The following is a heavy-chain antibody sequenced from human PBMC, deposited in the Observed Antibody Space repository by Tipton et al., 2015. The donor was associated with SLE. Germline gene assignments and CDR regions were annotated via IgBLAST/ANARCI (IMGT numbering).Heavy chain of an antibody. CDR3: ANNDDSSGYNFPFDY. CDR2: IRYDGSNK. J-gene: IGHJ4*02. Sequence: SLRLSCAASGFTFSSYGMHWVRQAPGEGLEWVAFIRYDGSNKYYADSVKGRFTISRDNSKNTLYLQMNSLRAEDTAVYYCANNDDSSGYNFPFDYWGQGTLVTVSS. V-gene: IGHV3-30*02. CDR1: GFTFSSYG. D-gene: IGHD3-22*01.